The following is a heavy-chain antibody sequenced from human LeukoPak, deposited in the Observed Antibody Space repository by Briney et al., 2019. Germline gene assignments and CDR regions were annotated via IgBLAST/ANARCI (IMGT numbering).Heavy chain of an antibody. Sequence: SETLSLTCTVSGGSISSYYWSWIRQPPGKGLEWIGYIYYSGSTNYNPSLKSRVTISLDTSKNQFFLKLSSVTAADTAVYYCARRYDSSLYYYYYMDVWGHGTTVTVSS. V-gene: IGHV4-59*08. D-gene: IGHD3-22*01. J-gene: IGHJ6*03. CDR1: GGSISSYY. CDR3: ARRYDSSLYYYYYMDV. CDR2: IYYSGST.